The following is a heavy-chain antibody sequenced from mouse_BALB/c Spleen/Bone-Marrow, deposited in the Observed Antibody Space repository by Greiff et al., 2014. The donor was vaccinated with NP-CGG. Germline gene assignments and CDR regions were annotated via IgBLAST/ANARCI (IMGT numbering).Heavy chain of an antibody. CDR1: GFSLASYG. D-gene: IGHD2-3*01. J-gene: IGHJ2*01. CDR3: AREREGDGYYDFDY. Sequence: QVQLKESGPGLVAPSQSLTITCTVSGFSLASYGIHWVRQPPGKGLEWLGAIWAGGATNYNSALMSRLSISKDNSKSQVFLKMNSLQIDDTAMFYCAREREGDGYYDFDYWGQGTIFTVSS. V-gene: IGHV2-9*02. CDR2: IWAGGAT.